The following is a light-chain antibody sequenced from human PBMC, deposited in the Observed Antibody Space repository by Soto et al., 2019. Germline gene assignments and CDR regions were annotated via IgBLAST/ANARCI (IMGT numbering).Light chain of an antibody. J-gene: IGLJ1*01. Sequence: QSVLTQPASVSGSPGQSITIPCTGTSGDVGGYNLVSWYQQHPGKAPKLMIYEVTERPSGVSNRFSGSKSGNTASLTISVLQPDDEADYYCCSYAGNSEVFGTGTKLTVL. CDR1: SGDVGGYNL. CDR3: CSYAGNSEV. CDR2: EVT. V-gene: IGLV2-23*02.